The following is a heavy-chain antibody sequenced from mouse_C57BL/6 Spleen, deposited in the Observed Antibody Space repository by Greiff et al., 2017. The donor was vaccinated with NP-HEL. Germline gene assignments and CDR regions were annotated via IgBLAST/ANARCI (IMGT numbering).Heavy chain of an antibody. CDR2: INPNNGGT. J-gene: IGHJ1*03. V-gene: IGHV1-22*01. D-gene: IGHD1-1*01. CDR3: ARGDFYYYYFDV. Sequence: VHVKQSGPELVKPGASVKMSCKASGYTFTDYNMHWVKQSHGKSLEWIGYINPNNGGTSYNQKFKGKATLTVNKSSSTAYMELRSLTSEDSAVYYCARGDFYYYYFDVWGTGTTVTVSS. CDR1: GYTFTDYN.